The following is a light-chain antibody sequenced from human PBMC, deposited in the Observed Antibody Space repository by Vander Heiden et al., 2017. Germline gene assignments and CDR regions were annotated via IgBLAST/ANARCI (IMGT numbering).Light chain of an antibody. V-gene: IGLV1-40*01. CDR3: QSYDSSLSGWV. Sequence: QSALTQPPSVSAAPGPRVTISCTGRSSNIGAGYDQHWYQQLPGAAPNRLIYGNGNRPSGVPDRFSGSKSGTSASLAITGLQAEDEADYYCQSYDSSLSGWVFGGGTKLTVL. CDR1: SSNIGAGYD. J-gene: IGLJ3*02. CDR2: GNG.